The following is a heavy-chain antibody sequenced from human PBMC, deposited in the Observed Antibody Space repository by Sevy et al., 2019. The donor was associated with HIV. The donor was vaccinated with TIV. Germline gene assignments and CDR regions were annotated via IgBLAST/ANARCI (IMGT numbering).Heavy chain of an antibody. V-gene: IGHV3-23*01. J-gene: IGHJ3*02. CDR1: GFRFSSYA. Sequence: GGSLRLSCAASGFRFSSYAMTWVRQAPGKGLEWVSSINDSGSSTYFADSVKGRFTISRDNSKNTLYLQTNSLRADDTAVYYWAKWTAAYYYDGSDYYYDAFDIWGQGTMVTVSS. CDR3: AKWTAAYYYDGSDYYYDAFDI. CDR2: INDSGSST. D-gene: IGHD3-22*01.